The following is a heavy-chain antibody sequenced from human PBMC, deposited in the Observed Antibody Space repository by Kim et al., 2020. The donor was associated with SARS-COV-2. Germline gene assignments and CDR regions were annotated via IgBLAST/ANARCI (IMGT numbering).Heavy chain of an antibody. D-gene: IGHD2-15*01. CDR1: GFTFDDYA. CDR2: ISGDGGST. J-gene: IGHJ6*02. Sequence: GGSLRLSCAASGFTFDDYAMHWVRQAPGKGLEWVSLISGDGGSTYYADSVKGRFTISRDNSKNSLYLQMNSLRTEDTALYYCAKSYLVAATGVGGYYASYYGMDVWGQGTTVTVSS. V-gene: IGHV3-43*02. CDR3: AKSYLVAATGVGGYYASYYGMDV.